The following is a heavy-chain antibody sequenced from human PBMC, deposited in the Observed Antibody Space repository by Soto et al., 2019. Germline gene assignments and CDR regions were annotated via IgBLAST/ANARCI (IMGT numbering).Heavy chain of an antibody. J-gene: IGHJ4*02. D-gene: IGHD3-10*01. CDR2: IFYTGST. CDR1: GVSVSGGSYI. Sequence: PSETLSLTFSVSGVSVSGGSYIWSWIRQPPGKGLEWIGYIFYTGSTNYNPSLKSRVTISIDTSRNQFSLKLISVTAAEKAVYFCARGYYYRSGSYVDSWGQGTLVTVSS. V-gene: IGHV4-61*01. CDR3: ARGYYYRSGSYVDS.